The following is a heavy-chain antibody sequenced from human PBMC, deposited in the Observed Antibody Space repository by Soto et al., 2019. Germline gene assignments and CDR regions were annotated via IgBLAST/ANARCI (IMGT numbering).Heavy chain of an antibody. Sequence: GGSLRLSCAASGFTFSSFWMHWVRQAPGKGLVWVSRMNSDGSTTNYADSVKGRFTISRDNARNTLYLQMNSLRAEDTAVYFCVRGMNPLFGGQGTLVTVSS. CDR2: MNSDGSTT. J-gene: IGHJ4*01. V-gene: IGHV3-74*01. CDR1: GFTFSSFW. CDR3: VRGMNPLF.